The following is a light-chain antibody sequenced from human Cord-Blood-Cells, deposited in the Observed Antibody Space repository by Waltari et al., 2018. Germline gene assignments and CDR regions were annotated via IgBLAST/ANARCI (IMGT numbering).Light chain of an antibody. CDR3: MQALQTPLT. CDR1: QSLLHSHGYNY. CDR2: LGS. V-gene: IGKV2-28*01. Sequence: IVMTQSPLSLPVTPGEPASISCRSSQSLLHSHGYNYLEWYLQKPGQSPQLLIYLGSNRASGVPDRFSGSGSGTDFTLKISRVEAEDVGVYYCMQALQTPLTFGGGTKVEIK. J-gene: IGKJ4*01.